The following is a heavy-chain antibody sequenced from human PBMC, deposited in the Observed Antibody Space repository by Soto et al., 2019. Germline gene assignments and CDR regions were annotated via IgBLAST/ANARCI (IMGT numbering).Heavy chain of an antibody. CDR3: ARYRAGSIWGSYSENWFDP. J-gene: IGHJ5*02. CDR1: GGSISSYY. V-gene: IGHV4-59*01. D-gene: IGHD3-16*01. CDR2: IYYSGST. Sequence: QVQLQESGPGLVKPSETLSLTCTVSGGSISSYYWSWIRQPPGKGLKWIGYIYYSGSTNYNPSLKSRVTYSVDTSKNMFSLRPSSVTAADTAVYFCARYRAGSIWGSYSENWFDPWGQGTLVTVFS.